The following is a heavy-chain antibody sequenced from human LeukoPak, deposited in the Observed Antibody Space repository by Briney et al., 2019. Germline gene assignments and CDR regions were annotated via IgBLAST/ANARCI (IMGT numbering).Heavy chain of an antibody. CDR2: INEDGSEK. D-gene: IGHD3-22*01. V-gene: IGHV3-7*01. J-gene: IGHJ4*02. CDR1: GFTLSRYW. CDR3: ARGGYYSAWAEDY. Sequence: PGGSLRLSCAASGFTLSRYWMSWVRQAPGRGLEWVANINEDGSEKYYVDSVKGRFTISRDNGKNSLYLQINSLRAEDTAVFYCARGGYYSAWAEDYWGQGTLVTVSS.